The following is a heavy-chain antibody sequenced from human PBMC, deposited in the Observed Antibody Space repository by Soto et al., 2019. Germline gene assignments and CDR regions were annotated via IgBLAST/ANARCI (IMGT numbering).Heavy chain of an antibody. CDR2: IWYDGSNK. Sequence: GGSLRLSCAASGFTFSSYGMHWVRQAPGKGLEWVAVIWYDGSNKYYADSVKGQFTISRDNSKNTLYLQMNSLRAEDTAVYYCARDRGFLEWLSTGYYYYGMDVWGQGTTVTVSS. J-gene: IGHJ6*02. D-gene: IGHD3-3*01. CDR1: GFTFSSYG. V-gene: IGHV3-33*01. CDR3: ARDRGFLEWLSTGYYYYGMDV.